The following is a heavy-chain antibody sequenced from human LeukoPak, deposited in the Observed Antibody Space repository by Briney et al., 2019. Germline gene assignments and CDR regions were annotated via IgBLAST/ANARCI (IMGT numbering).Heavy chain of an antibody. J-gene: IGHJ6*04. CDR1: GGSISSYY. CDR2: IYYSGST. Sequence: SETLSLTCTVSGGSISSYYWSWFRQPPGKGLGWIGYIYYSGSTNYNPSLKSRVTISVDTSKNQFSLKLSSVTAADTAVYYCARGTTPRDVWGKGTTVTVSS. V-gene: IGHV4-59*01. CDR3: ARGTTPRDV. D-gene: IGHD1-1*01.